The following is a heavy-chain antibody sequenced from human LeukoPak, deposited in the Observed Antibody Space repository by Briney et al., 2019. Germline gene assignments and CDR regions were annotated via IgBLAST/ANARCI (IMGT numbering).Heavy chain of an antibody. CDR3: ARTCPMMFCSSSFFDP. Sequence: ASLKVSCKTSGYTFSSFGVTWVRQAPGQGLEWLGWISAYDGNTNYAPKFQGRVAMTTDTSTNTAYMELRSLRSDDTAIYYCARTCPMMFCSSSFFDPWGQGTLVTVSS. V-gene: IGHV1-18*01. J-gene: IGHJ5*02. CDR2: ISAYDGNT. CDR1: GYTFSSFG. D-gene: IGHD2-2*01.